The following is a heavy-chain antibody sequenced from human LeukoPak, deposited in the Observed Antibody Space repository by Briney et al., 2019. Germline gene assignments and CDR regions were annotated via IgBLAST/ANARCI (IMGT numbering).Heavy chain of an antibody. V-gene: IGHV3-23*01. Sequence: PGGSLRLSCAASGFTFSSYAMSWVRQAPGKGLEWVSAISGSGGSTYYADSVKGRFTISRDNSKNTLYLQMNSLRAEDTAVYYCAKDVRRAVAGMGGYWGQGTLVTVSS. CDR2: ISGSGGST. D-gene: IGHD6-19*01. CDR1: GFTFSSYA. J-gene: IGHJ4*02. CDR3: AKDVRRAVAGMGGY.